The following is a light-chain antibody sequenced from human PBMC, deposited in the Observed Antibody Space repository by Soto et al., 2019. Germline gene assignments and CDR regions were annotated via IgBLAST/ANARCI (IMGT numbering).Light chain of an antibody. J-gene: IGLJ2*01. Sequence: QSALTQPASVSGSPGQSIAISCTGTSSDVGGYNSVSWYHQYPGKVPKLMIYDVTNRPSGVSDRFSGSKSGNTASLTISGLQAEDEADYYCSSYTSSSTVVFGGGTKLTVL. CDR3: SSYTSSSTVV. V-gene: IGLV2-14*01. CDR2: DVT. CDR1: SSDVGGYNS.